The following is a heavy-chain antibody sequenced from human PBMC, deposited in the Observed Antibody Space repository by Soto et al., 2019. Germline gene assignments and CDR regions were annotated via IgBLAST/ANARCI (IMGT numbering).Heavy chain of an antibody. CDR2: IYYSGST. V-gene: IGHV4-59*08. CDR1: GGSISSYY. Sequence: SETLSLTCAVSGGSISSYYWSWIRQPPGKGLEWIGYIYYSGSTNYNPPLKSRVTISVDTSKNQFSLKLSSVTAADTAVYYCARVPPPGDSNQRAYFGYWGQGTLVTVSS. D-gene: IGHD4-4*01. J-gene: IGHJ4*02. CDR3: ARVPPPGDSNQRAYFGY.